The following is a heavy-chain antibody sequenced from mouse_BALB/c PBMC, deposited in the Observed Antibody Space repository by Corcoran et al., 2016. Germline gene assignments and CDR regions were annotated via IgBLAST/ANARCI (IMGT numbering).Heavy chain of an antibody. J-gene: IGHJ3*01. V-gene: IGHV3-6*02. CDR2: ISYDGSN. CDR3: ASGEGWLVTY. CDR1: GYSITSGYY. D-gene: IGHD2-2*01. Sequence: DVQLQESGPGLVKPSQSLSLTCSVTGYSITSGYYWNWIRQFPGNKLEWMVYISYDGSNNYNPALKNRISITRDTSKNQFFLNLNSVTTEDTATEYCASGEGWLVTYWGQGTVVTVSA.